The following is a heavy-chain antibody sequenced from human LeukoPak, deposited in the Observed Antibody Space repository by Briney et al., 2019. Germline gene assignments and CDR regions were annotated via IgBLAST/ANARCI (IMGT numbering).Heavy chain of an antibody. V-gene: IGHV1-2*02. CDR1: GYTFPAYN. D-gene: IGHD4-23*01. Sequence: ASVKVSSTAPGYTFPAYNMHRVRHAPGQGVEWVGWINTNTGDTNHAQKFQGRVTMTRDTSITTAYLELSRLTYDDTAVYYCARGRGHDYGGDSENYYYMDVWGKGTMVTVSS. CDR3: ARGRGHDYGGDSENYYYMDV. CDR2: INTNTGDT. J-gene: IGHJ6*03.